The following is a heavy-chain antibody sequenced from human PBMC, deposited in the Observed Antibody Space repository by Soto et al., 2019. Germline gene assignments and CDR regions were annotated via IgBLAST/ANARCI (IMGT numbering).Heavy chain of an antibody. D-gene: IGHD4-17*01. Sequence: QVQLVQSGAEVKKPGASVKVSCKASGYTFTSYDISWVRQATGQGLEWMGWMNPNSGNTGYAQKFQGRVTMTRNTSISTAYMERSSLTSEDTAVYYCATSTNDYGDRHWGQGTLVTVSS. CDR3: ATSTNDYGDRH. CDR2: MNPNSGNT. CDR1: GYTFTSYD. V-gene: IGHV1-8*01. J-gene: IGHJ4*02.